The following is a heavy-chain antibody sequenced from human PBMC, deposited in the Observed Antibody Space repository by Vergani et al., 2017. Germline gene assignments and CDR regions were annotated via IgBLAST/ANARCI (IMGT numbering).Heavy chain of an antibody. CDR3: TTDLGYYDSSGYYYVNWAEYFQH. Sequence: QVQLVQSGSELKKPGASVKVSCKASGYTFTSYAMNWVRQAPGQGLEWMGWINTNTGNPTYAQGFTGRFVFSLDTSVSTAYLQISSLKAEDTAVYYCTTDLGYYDSSGYYYVNWAEYFQHWGQGTLVTVSS. CDR1: GYTFTSYA. V-gene: IGHV7-4-1*02. CDR2: INTNTGNP. J-gene: IGHJ1*01. D-gene: IGHD3-22*01.